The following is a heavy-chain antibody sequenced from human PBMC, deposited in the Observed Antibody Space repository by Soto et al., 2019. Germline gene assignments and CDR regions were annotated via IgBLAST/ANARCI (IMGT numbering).Heavy chain of an antibody. D-gene: IGHD1-1*01. J-gene: IGHJ4*02. CDR1: GFTFSDYY. CDR3: ARSGDNYNRLDY. Sequence: GGSLRLSCEGSGFTFSDYYISWIRQAPGKGLEWISYSSNSGTFSRYADSVKGRFSISRDNTKILLYLQMNGLRAEDTAVYYCARSGDNYNRLDYWGQGTPVTVSS. CDR2: SSNSGTFS. V-gene: IGHV3-11*06.